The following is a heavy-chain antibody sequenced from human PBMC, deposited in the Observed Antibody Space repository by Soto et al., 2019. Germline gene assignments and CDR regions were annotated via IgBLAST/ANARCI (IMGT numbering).Heavy chain of an antibody. CDR1: GFTFSSYA. V-gene: IGHV3-30-3*01. J-gene: IGHJ6*02. CDR2: ISNDGSNK. CDR3: ARYSRYSSGCSYYECKMDV. D-gene: IGHD6-19*01. Sequence: QVQLVESGGGVVQPGRYLRLSCEASGFTFSSYAMHWVRKAPGKGLEWVAVISNDGSNKYYADSVKGRFTSYRDNSKNTLYLQMNSLRVVDTDVYYCARYSRYSSGCSYYECKMDVGGQGTTVTVYS.